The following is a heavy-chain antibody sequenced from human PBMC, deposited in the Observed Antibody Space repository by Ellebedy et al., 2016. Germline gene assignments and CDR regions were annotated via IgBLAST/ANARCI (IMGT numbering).Heavy chain of an antibody. CDR2: ISGSGGST. CDR1: GFTFSSYA. CDR3: AKGSDKDYYYGMDV. V-gene: IGHV3-23*01. J-gene: IGHJ6*02. D-gene: IGHD3-22*01. Sequence: GESLKISCAASGFTFSSYAMSWVRQAPGKGLEWVSAISGSGGSTYYADSVKGRFTISRDNSKNTLYLQMNSLRAEDTAVYYCAKGSDKDYYYGMDVWGQGTTVTVSS.